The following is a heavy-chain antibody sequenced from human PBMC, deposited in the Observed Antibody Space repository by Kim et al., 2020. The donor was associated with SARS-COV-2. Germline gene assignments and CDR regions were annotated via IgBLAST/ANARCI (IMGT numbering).Heavy chain of an antibody. V-gene: IGHV1-18*01. CDR2: NT. D-gene: IGHD3-16*01. J-gene: IGHJ4*02. CDR3: ARDLGDDYDY. Sequence: NTNYAQKLQGRVTMTTDTSTSTAYMELRSLRSDDTAVYYCARDLGDDYDYWGQGTLVTVSS.